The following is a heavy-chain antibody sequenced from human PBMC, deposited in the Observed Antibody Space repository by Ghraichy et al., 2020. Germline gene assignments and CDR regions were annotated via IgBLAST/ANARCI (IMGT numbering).Heavy chain of an antibody. CDR3: AKELGIAAFDI. CDR1: GFTFSSYA. CDR2: ISGSGGST. Sequence: GGSLRLSCAASGFTFSSYAMNWVRQAPGKGLEWVSTISGSGGSTYYADSVRGRFTISRDNSKNTLYLQMNSLRAEDTALYYCAKELGIAAFDIWGQGTMVTVSS. D-gene: IGHD7-27*01. J-gene: IGHJ3*02. V-gene: IGHV3-23*01.